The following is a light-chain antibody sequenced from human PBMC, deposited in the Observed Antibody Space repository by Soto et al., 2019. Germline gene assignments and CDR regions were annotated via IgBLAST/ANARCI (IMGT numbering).Light chain of an antibody. CDR1: RSITSW. CDR2: DAS. Sequence: DIQMTQSPSTLSASVGDRVTLTCRASRSITSWLAWYQQKPGKAPKVLIYDASNLEYGVPSRFSGSGSGTEFILTISSLQPDDFATYYCQQYNSYWTFGQGTKVDI. J-gene: IGKJ1*01. V-gene: IGKV1-5*01. CDR3: QQYNSYWT.